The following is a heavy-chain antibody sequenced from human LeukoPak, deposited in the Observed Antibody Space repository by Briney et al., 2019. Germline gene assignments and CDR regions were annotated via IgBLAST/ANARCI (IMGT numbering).Heavy chain of an antibody. CDR2: IRYDGSNK. D-gene: IGHD1-14*01. J-gene: IGHJ6*03. V-gene: IGHV3-30*02. Sequence: GGSLRLSCAASGFTFSSYGIHWVRQAPGKGLEWVAFIRYDGSNKYYADSVKGRFTISRDNSKNTLYLQMNSLRDEDTAVYYCARDLLNHIEPYYYMDVWGKGTTVTVSS. CDR3: ARDLLNHIEPYYYMDV. CDR1: GFTFSSYG.